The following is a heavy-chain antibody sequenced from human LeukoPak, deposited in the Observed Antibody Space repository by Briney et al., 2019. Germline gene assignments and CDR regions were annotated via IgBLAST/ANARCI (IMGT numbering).Heavy chain of an antibody. CDR3: ARVGVTGDNWFDP. V-gene: IGHV3-7*01. D-gene: IGHD2-21*02. Sequence: PGGSLRLSCAASGFTFSSYWMSWVRQAPGKGLEWVANIKQDGSEKYYVDSVKGRFTISRDNAKNSLYLQMNSLRAEDTAVYYCARVGVTGDNWFDPWGQGTLVTVSS. J-gene: IGHJ5*02. CDR1: GFTFSSYW. CDR2: IKQDGSEK.